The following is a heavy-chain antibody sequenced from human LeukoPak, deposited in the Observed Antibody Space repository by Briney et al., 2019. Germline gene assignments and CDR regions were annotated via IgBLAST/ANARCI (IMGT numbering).Heavy chain of an antibody. D-gene: IGHD2-2*01. Sequence: PGGSLRLSCTASGFTFSDYYTNWIRQAPGKGLEWVSYISSSGTTIYYADSVKGRFAISRDNAKNSLYLQMNSLRAEDTAVYYCAGQKVPAAMMGPFDYWGQGTLVTVSS. V-gene: IGHV3-11*01. J-gene: IGHJ4*02. CDR3: AGQKVPAAMMGPFDY. CDR1: GFTFSDYY. CDR2: ISSSGTTI.